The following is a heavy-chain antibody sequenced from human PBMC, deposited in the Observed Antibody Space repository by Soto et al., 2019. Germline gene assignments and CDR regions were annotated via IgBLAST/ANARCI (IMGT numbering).Heavy chain of an antibody. CDR1: GLTFNRAG. CDR2: IWSDGSNE. J-gene: IGHJ4*02. D-gene: IGHD3-10*01. Sequence: GGSLRLSCAASGLTFNRAGMHWVRQAPGKGLEWVAMIWSDGSNEYYADSVTGRFTISRDNSKNTASLQMNSLRVEDTALYYCAKDKGTRFFDYWGQGTLVTVSS. V-gene: IGHV3-33*06. CDR3: AKDKGTRFFDY.